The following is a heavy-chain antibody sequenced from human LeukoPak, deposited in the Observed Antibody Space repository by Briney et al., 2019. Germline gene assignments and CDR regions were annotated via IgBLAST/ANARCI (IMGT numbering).Heavy chain of an antibody. CDR2: ISWNSGSI. V-gene: IGHV3-9*03. Sequence: TGGSLRLSCAASGFTFDDYAMHWVRQAPGKGLEWVSGISWNSGSIGYADSVKGRFTISRDNAKNSLYLQMNSLRAEDMALHYCAKANPPRGLVFRGGEGDAFDIWGQGTMVTVSS. D-gene: IGHD6-19*01. CDR1: GFTFDDYA. CDR3: AKANPPRGLVFRGGEGDAFDI. J-gene: IGHJ3*02.